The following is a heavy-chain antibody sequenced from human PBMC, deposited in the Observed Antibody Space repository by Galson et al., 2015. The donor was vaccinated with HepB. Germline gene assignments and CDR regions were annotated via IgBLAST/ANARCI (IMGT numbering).Heavy chain of an antibody. CDR1: GFTFSSYS. D-gene: IGHD3-22*01. Sequence: SLRLSCAASGFTFSSYSMNWVRQAPGKGLEWVSYISSSSSTIYYADSVKGRFTISRDNAKNSLYLQMNSLRDEDTAVYYCARGDNYDSSGYYYRAPGGQPNWYFDLWGRGTLVTVSS. J-gene: IGHJ2*01. CDR3: ARGDNYDSSGYYYRAPGGQPNWYFDL. CDR2: ISSSSSTI. V-gene: IGHV3-48*02.